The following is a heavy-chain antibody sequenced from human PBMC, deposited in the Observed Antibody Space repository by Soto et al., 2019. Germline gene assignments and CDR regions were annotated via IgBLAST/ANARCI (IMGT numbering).Heavy chain of an antibody. V-gene: IGHV1-69*13. CDR1: GGTFSSYA. CDR3: ARSEVDCSGGSCYHRYAFDI. Sequence: VASVKVSCKASGGTFSSYAISWVRQAPGQGLEWMGGIIPIFGTANYAQKFQGGVTITADESTSTAYMELSSLRSEDTAVYYCARSEVDCSGGSCYHRYAFDIWGQGTMVTVSS. CDR2: IIPIFGTA. D-gene: IGHD2-15*01. J-gene: IGHJ3*02.